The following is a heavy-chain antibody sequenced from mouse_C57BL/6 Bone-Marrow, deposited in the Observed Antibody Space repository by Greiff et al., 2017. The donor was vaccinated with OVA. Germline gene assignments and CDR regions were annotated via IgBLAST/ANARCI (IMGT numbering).Heavy chain of an antibody. CDR1: GYTFTSYG. CDR2: IYFGNGYT. D-gene: IGHD2-5*01. Sequence: VQLQQSGAELVRPGSSVKMSCKTSGYTFTSYGINWVKQRPGQGLDWMGHIYFGNGYTEYNEKFKGKATLTSDTSSSTAYMQLSSLTSEDSAIYFCASYSNYPAWFAYWGQGTLVTVSA. J-gene: IGHJ3*01. V-gene: IGHV1-58*01. CDR3: ASYSNYPAWFAY.